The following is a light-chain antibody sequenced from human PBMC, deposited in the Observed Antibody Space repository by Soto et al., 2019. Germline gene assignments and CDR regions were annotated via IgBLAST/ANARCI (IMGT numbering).Light chain of an antibody. J-gene: IGKJ2*01. CDR2: GAS. Sequence: EIVLTQSPATLSVSPGERATLSCRASQSVSSNLAWYQQKPGQAPRLLMFGASTRATNIPARFSGSGSGTEFTLTISSLQSEDFAVYCCQQYNNWPPYTFGQGTKVDIK. V-gene: IGKV3-15*01. CDR3: QQYNNWPPYT. CDR1: QSVSSN.